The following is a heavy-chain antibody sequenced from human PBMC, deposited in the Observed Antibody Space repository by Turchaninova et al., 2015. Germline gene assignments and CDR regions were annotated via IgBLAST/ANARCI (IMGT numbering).Heavy chain of an antibody. D-gene: IGHD3-3*01. CDR2: INPSGGST. Sequence: QVQLVQSGAEVKKPGASVKVSCKASGYTFTNYYIHWVRRAPGKGLEWMAIINPSGGSTRYAHNFQDRVAMTRDTSTSTVYMELNSLRSEDTAVYYCARASGGVFGVPGDYWGQGTLVTVSS. CDR1: GYTFTNYY. V-gene: IGHV1-46*01. J-gene: IGHJ4*02. CDR3: ARASGGVFGVPGDY.